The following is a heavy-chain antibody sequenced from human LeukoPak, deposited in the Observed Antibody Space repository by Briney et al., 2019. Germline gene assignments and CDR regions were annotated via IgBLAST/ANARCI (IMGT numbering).Heavy chain of an antibody. D-gene: IGHD3-9*01. CDR1: GGTFSSYA. CDR2: IIPIFGTA. Sequence: SVTVSCTASGGTFSSYAISWVRQAPGQGLEWMGGIIPIFGTANYAQKFQGRVTITADESTSTAYMELSSLRSEGTAVYYCARGFPSDFDWLSVYWGQGTLVTVSS. J-gene: IGHJ4*02. CDR3: ARGFPSDFDWLSVY. V-gene: IGHV1-69*13.